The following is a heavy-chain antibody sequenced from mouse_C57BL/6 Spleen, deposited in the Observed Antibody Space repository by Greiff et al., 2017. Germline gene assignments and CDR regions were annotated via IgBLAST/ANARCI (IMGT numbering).Heavy chain of an antibody. J-gene: IGHJ4*01. V-gene: IGHV10-1*01. Sequence: EVKLVESGGGLVQPKGSLKLSCAASGFSFNTYALNWVRQAPGKGLEWVARIRSKSNNYATYYADSVKDRFTISRDDSESMLYLQMNNLKTEDTAMYYCGRGNYVFYYYAMDYWGQGTSVTVSS. CDR1: GFSFNTYA. D-gene: IGHD1-1*01. CDR2: IRSKSNNYAT. CDR3: GRGNYVFYYYAMDY.